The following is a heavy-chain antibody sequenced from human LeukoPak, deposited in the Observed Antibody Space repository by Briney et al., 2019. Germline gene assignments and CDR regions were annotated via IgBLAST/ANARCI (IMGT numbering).Heavy chain of an antibody. CDR2: LYTTGST. D-gene: IGHD2-2*03. CDR1: GASISSSY. Sequence: SETPSLTCTVSGASISSSYWSWIRQPAGKGLEWIGRLYTTGSTDYDPSLRSRVTMSVDTSKNQFSLKLNSVTAADTAVYYCAKLGGGYCSGTSCYGYYYYYMDVWGKGTTVTVSS. J-gene: IGHJ6*03. CDR3: AKLGGGYCSGTSCYGYYYYYMDV. V-gene: IGHV4-4*07.